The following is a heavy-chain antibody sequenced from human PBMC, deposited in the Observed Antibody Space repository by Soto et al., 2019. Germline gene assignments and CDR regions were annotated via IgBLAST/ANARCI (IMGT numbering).Heavy chain of an antibody. Sequence: QVQLVQSGAEVQKPGSSVKVSCKASGGTFSSYAISWVRQAPGQGLEWMGGIIPIFGTANYAQKFQGRVTITADESTSTAYMELSSLRSEDTAVYYCARGGGYGGKREDAFDIWGQGTMVTVSS. CDR2: IIPIFGTA. CDR1: GGTFSSYA. V-gene: IGHV1-69*01. CDR3: ARGGGYGGKREDAFDI. D-gene: IGHD2-15*01. J-gene: IGHJ3*02.